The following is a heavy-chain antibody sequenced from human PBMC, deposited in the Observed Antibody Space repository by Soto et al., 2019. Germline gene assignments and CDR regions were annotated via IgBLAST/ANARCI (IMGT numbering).Heavy chain of an antibody. V-gene: IGHV1-69*13. CDR3: ARGPVEMATINSAIGFEYFQH. J-gene: IGHJ1*01. CDR1: GGTFSSYA. D-gene: IGHD5-12*01. CDR2: IIPIFGTA. Sequence: GASVKVSCKASGGTFSSYASSWVRQAPGQGLEWMGGIIPIFGTANYAQKFQGRVTITADESTSTAYMELSSLRSEDTAVYYCARGPVEMATINSAIGFEYFQHWGQGTLVTVSS.